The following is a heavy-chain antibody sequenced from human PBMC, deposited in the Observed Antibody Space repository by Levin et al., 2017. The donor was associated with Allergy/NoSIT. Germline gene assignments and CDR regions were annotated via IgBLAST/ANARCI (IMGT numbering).Heavy chain of an antibody. CDR1: GGSISSGSYF. Sequence: SETLSLTSTVSGGSISSGSYFWGWIRQPPGKGLEWIGSIYHSGSAYHNPSLKSRVTISVDTSKNQFSLKLSSVTAADTAVYYCARQPGWGGWYFDYWGQGTLVTVSS. J-gene: IGHJ4*02. V-gene: IGHV4-39*01. CDR3: ARQPGWGGWYFDY. CDR2: IYHSGSA. D-gene: IGHD6-19*01.